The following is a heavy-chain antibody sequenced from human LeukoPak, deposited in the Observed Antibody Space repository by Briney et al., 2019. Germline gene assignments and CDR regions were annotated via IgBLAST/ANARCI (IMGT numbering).Heavy chain of an antibody. Sequence: SETLSLTCAVYGGSFSGYYWSWIRQPPGKGLEWIGEINHSGSTNYNPSLKSRVTISVDTSKNQFSLKLSSVTAADTAVYYCARGRGYSGWYLWDAFDIWGQGTMVTVSS. D-gene: IGHD6-13*01. CDR2: INHSGST. V-gene: IGHV4-34*01. CDR1: GGSFSGYY. CDR3: ARGRGYSGWYLWDAFDI. J-gene: IGHJ3*02.